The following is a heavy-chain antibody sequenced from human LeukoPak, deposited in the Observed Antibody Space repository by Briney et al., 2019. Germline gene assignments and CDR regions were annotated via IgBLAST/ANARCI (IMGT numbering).Heavy chain of an antibody. J-gene: IGHJ4*02. CDR3: ATPLDYYDSSGHHHGGD. V-gene: IGHV3-30-3*01. CDR2: ISYDGSNK. CDR1: GFTVSSYA. Sequence: GGSLRLSCAASGFTVSSYAMHWVRQAPGKGLEWVAVISYDGSNKYYADSVKGRFTISRDNAKNSLYLQMSGLRAEDTALYYCATPLDYYDSSGHHHGGDWGQGTLVTVSS. D-gene: IGHD3-22*01.